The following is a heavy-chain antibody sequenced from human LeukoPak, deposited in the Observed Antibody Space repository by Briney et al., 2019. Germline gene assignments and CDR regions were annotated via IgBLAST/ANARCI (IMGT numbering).Heavy chain of an antibody. CDR2: INHSGST. J-gene: IGHJ4*02. CDR3: ARSSAAAGLFNDY. Sequence: SETLSLTCAVYGGSFSGYYWSWIRQPPGKGLEWIGEINHSGSTNYNPSLKSRVTISVDTSKNQFSLKLSSVTAADTAVYYCARSSAAAGLFNDYWGQGTLVTVSS. V-gene: IGHV4-34*01. CDR1: GGSFSGYY. D-gene: IGHD6-13*01.